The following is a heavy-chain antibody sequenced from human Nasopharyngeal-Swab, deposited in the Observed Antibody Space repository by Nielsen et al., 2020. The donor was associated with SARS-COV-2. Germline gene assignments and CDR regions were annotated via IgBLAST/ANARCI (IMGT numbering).Heavy chain of an antibody. Sequence: ETLSLTCAASGFTFSSYSMNWVRQAPGKGLEWVSSISSSSSYIYYADSVKGRFTISRGNAKNSLYLQMNSLRAEDTAVYYCARGGWEGIAAADTRVYWGQGTLVTVSS. J-gene: IGHJ4*02. CDR1: GFTFSSYS. D-gene: IGHD6-13*01. CDR3: ARGGWEGIAAADTRVY. V-gene: IGHV3-21*01. CDR2: ISSSSSYI.